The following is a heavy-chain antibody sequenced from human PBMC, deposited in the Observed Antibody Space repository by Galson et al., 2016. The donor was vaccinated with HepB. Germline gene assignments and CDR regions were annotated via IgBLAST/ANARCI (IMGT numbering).Heavy chain of an antibody. V-gene: IGHV3-74*01. CDR2: INSDGSST. CDR3: ARRMATITSFDY. CDR1: GFTFSSYW. D-gene: IGHD5-24*01. Sequence: SLRLSCAASGFTFSSYWMHWVRQAPGKGLVWVSRINSDGSSTSYADSVKGRFTISRDNAKNTLYLQMSGLRAEDTAVYYCARRMATITSFDYWGQGTLVTVAA. J-gene: IGHJ4*02.